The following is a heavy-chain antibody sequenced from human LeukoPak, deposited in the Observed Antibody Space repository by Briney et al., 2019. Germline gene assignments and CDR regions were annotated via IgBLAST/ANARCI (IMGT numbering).Heavy chain of an antibody. J-gene: IGHJ5*02. D-gene: IGHD3-9*01. Sequence: PSETLSLTCTVSGSSISDSSYYWGWVRQPPGKGLEWIGSIFYGGSTYYNPSLKSRVTISVDTSKNQFSLKLGSVTAADTAVYYCARNPSPYYDIRQKNPWGQGTLVTVSS. V-gene: IGHV4-39*01. CDR1: GSSISDSSYY. CDR3: ARNPSPYYDIRQKNP. CDR2: IFYGGST.